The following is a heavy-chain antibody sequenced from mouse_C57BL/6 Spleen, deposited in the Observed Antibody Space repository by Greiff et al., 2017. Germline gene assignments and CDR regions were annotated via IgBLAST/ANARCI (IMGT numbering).Heavy chain of an antibody. D-gene: IGHD2-3*01. Sequence: VKLQESGAELVRPGASVTLSCKASGYTFTDYEMHWVKQTPVHGLEWIGAIDPETGGTAYNQKFKGKAILTADKSSSTAYMELRSLTSEDSAVYYCTGLLQAMDYWGQGTSVTVSS. CDR1: GYTFTDYE. V-gene: IGHV1-15*01. CDR2: IDPETGGT. CDR3: TGLLQAMDY. J-gene: IGHJ4*01.